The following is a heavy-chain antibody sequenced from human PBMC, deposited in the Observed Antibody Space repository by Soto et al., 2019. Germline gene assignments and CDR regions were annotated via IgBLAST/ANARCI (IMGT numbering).Heavy chain of an antibody. CDR2: IRNKAYAATT. CDR1: GFPFGDYA. J-gene: IGHJ4*02. CDR3: ARDMAVTGTYVDY. V-gene: IGHV3-49*03. Sequence: GGSLRLSCTASGFPFGDYAMSWFRQAPGKGLEWVGFIRNKAYAATTEYAASVKGRFTISRDDSNSIAYLQLDSLVTEDTAVYYGARDMAVTGTYVDYWGQGALVTVSS. D-gene: IGHD6-19*01.